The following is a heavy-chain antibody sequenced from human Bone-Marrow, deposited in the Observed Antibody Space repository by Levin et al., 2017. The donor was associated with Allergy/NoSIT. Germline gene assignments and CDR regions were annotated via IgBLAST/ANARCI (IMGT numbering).Heavy chain of an antibody. V-gene: IGHV1-69-2*01. CDR2: VDPEDGET. Sequence: GASVKVSCKVSGYTFTDYYIHWVYQAPGKGPEGVGLVDPEDGETKYAERFQGRVTLTADTSTDTAYMELSGLRCEDTAMYSCITGGDHARHWSSDHSFYSGLAVWGQGTPVTVSS. CDR3: ITGGDHARHWSSDHSFYSGLAV. J-gene: IGHJ6*02. D-gene: IGHD2-21*01. CDR1: GYTFTDYY.